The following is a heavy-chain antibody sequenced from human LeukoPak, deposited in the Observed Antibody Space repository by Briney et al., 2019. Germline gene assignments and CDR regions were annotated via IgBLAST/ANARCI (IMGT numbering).Heavy chain of an antibody. Sequence: GSLRLSCAASGFTFRNYVIHWVRQAPGKGLEWVAVISYDGSNKYYADSVKGRFTISRDNSENTLYLQMNSLRAEDTAVYYCARDRVGATDYFDYWGQGTLVTVSS. CDR3: ARDRVGATDYFDY. CDR1: GFTFRNYV. CDR2: ISYDGSNK. V-gene: IGHV3-30-3*01. J-gene: IGHJ4*02. D-gene: IGHD1-26*01.